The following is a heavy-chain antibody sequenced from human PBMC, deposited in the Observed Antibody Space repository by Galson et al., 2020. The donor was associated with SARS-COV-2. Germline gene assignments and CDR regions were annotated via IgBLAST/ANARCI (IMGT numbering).Heavy chain of an antibody. Sequence: SETLSLTCTVSGGSISSYYWSWIRQPPGKGLEWIGYIYYSGSTNYNPSLKSRVTISVDTSKNQFSLKLSSVTAADTAVYYCARDLGSPPYYYYGMDVWGQGTTVTVS. CDR2: IYYSGST. J-gene: IGHJ6*02. D-gene: IGHD2-15*01. CDR3: ARDLGSPPYYYYGMDV. V-gene: IGHV4-59*13. CDR1: GGSISSYY.